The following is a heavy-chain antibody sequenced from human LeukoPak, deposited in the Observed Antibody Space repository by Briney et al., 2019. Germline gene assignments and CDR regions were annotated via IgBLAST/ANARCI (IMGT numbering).Heavy chain of an antibody. CDR2: IYWDDDK. J-gene: IGHJ4*02. Sequence: TLSLTCTVSGGSISSNYWSWIRQPPGKALEWLALIYWDDDKRYSPSLKNRLTITKDTSKNLVVLSMTNMDPVDTATYYCAHRLSGTYYVFDSWGQGTLVTVSS. V-gene: IGHV2-5*08. D-gene: IGHD1-26*01. CDR3: AHRLSGTYYVFDS. CDR1: GGSISSNYW.